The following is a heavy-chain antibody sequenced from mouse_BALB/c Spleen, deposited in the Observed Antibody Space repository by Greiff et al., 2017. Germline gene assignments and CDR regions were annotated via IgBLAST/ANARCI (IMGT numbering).Heavy chain of an antibody. CDR3: ASGGIYYGYDWNY. CDR2: INPYNDGT. Sequence: VQLKQSGPELVKPGASVKMSCKASGYTFTSYVMHWVKQKPGQGLEWIGYINPYNDGTKYNEKFKGKATLTSDKSSSTAYMELSSLTSEDSAVYYCASGGIYYGYDWNYWGQGTTLTVSS. CDR1: GYTFTSYV. J-gene: IGHJ2*01. D-gene: IGHD2-2*01. V-gene: IGHV1-14*01.